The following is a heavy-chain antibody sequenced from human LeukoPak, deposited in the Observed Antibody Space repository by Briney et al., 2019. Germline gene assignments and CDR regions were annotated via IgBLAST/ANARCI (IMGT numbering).Heavy chain of an antibody. CDR1: GFTVSSNY. J-gene: IGHJ4*02. D-gene: IGHD2-2*01. CDR3: ALRSSTSWCLRD. V-gene: IGHV3-53*01. CDR2: IYSGGNT. Sequence: TGGSLRLSCAASGFTVSSNYMSWVRQAPGKGLEWVSVIYSGGNTYYADSVKGRFTISRDNSKNTLYLQMNSLRAEDTAVYYCALRSSTSWCLRDWGQGTLVTVSS.